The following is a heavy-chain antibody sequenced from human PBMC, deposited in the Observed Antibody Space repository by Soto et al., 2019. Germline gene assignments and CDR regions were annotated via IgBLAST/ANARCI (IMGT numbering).Heavy chain of an antibody. CDR1: GGSVSGYH. Sequence: SETLSLTCNVSGGSVSGYHWNWMRQFPGKGLEWIGNMYYSGTTNYNPSLQSQVTLSVDTSKNQFSLKLTSVTAADTAVYYCAAAYDYWGQGTLVTVSS. CDR2: MYYSGTT. CDR3: AAAYDY. V-gene: IGHV4-59*02. J-gene: IGHJ4*02. D-gene: IGHD2-15*01.